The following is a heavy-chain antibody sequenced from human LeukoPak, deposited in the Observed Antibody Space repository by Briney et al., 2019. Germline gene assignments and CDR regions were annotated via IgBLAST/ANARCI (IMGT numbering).Heavy chain of an antibody. J-gene: IGHJ5*02. Sequence: SETLSLTCTVSGGPISSYYWSWIRQPPGKGLEWIGYIYYSGSTNYNPSLKSRVTISVDTSKNQFSLKLSSVTAADTAVYYCARARSSGWYVWFDPWGQGTLVTVSS. D-gene: IGHD6-19*01. CDR2: IYYSGST. V-gene: IGHV4-59*01. CDR1: GGPISSYY. CDR3: ARARSSGWYVWFDP.